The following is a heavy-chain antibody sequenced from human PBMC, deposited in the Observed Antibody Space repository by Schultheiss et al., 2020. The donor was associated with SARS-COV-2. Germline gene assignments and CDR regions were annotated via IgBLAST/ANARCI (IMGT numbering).Heavy chain of an antibody. CDR3: ARVGMGGYDFWSGEVVTFDY. V-gene: IGHV4-39*07. CDR2: IYYSGST. Sequence: SETLSLTCAVSGDSISSGSYYWGWIRQPPGKGLEWIGSIYYSGSTYYNPSLKSRVTISVDTSKNQFSLKLSSVTAADTAVYYCARVGMGGYDFWSGEVVTFDYWGQGTLVTVSS. D-gene: IGHD3-3*01. CDR1: GDSISSGSYY. J-gene: IGHJ4*02.